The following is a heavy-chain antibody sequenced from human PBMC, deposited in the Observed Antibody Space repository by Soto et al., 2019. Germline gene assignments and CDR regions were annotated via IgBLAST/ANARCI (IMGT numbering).Heavy chain of an antibody. Sequence: GGSLRLSCAASGFTFSSYAMSWVRQAPGKGLEWVSAISGSGGSTYYADSVKGRFTISRDNAKNSLYLQMNSLRVEDTAVYFCSRDVVVGAKALNYWGQGALVTVSS. CDR2: ISGSGGST. V-gene: IGHV3-23*01. J-gene: IGHJ4*02. CDR3: SRDVVVGAKALNY. D-gene: IGHD2-15*01. CDR1: GFTFSSYA.